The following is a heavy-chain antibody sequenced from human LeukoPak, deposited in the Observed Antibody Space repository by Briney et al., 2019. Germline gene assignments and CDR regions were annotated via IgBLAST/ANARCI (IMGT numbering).Heavy chain of an antibody. Sequence: SETLSLTCAVYGGSFSGYYWSWIRQPPGMGLEWIGEINHSGSTNYNPSLKSRVTISVDTSKNQFSLKLSSVTAADTAVYYCARGFDTYYYGSALLFDPWGQGTLVTVSS. CDR1: GGSFSGYY. D-gene: IGHD3-10*01. CDR3: ARGFDTYYYGSALLFDP. CDR2: INHSGST. J-gene: IGHJ5*02. V-gene: IGHV4-34*01.